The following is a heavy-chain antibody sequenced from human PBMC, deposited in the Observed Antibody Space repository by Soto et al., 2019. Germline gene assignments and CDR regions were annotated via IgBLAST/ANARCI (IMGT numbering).Heavy chain of an antibody. J-gene: IGHJ4*02. CDR1: GFTFSSYG. D-gene: IGHD4-17*01. V-gene: IGHV3-33*01. CDR3: ARGKAVNDY. CDR2: VLYDGSNK. Sequence: QVQLVESGGGVVQPGRSLRLSCVASGFTFSSYGMHWVRQAPGKGLEWVAVVLYDGSNKYYADSVKGRFTISRDNSKSTLYLQMNSLRAEDTAVYYCARGKAVNDYWGQGTLVTVSS.